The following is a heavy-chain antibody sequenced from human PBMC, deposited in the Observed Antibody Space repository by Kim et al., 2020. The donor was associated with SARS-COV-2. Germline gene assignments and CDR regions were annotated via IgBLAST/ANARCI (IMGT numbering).Heavy chain of an antibody. D-gene: IGHD2-15*01. Sequence: SETLSLTCTVSGGSISSYYWSWIRQPPGKGLEWIGYIYYSGSTNYNPSLKSRVTISVDTSKNQFSLKLSSVTAADTAVYYCASPMEGIGAFDIWGQGTMVTVSS. CDR2: IYYSGST. V-gene: IGHV4-59*13. CDR1: GGSISSYY. J-gene: IGHJ3*02. CDR3: ASPMEGIGAFDI.